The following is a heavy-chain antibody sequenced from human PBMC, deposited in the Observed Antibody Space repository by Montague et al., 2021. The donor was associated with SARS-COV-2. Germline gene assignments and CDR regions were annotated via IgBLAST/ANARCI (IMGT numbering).Heavy chain of an antibody. Sequence: TLSLTCTVSGGSISSDNYYWSWIRQAPGKGLEWIGLIYTSGNTNYNPSLKSRVTISVDTSKNHFSLKLISVTAADTAMYYCARETGSGDTSGEVRYYYYYDMDVWGQGTTVTVSS. CDR1: GGSISSDNYY. V-gene: IGHV4-61*02. CDR3: ARETGSGDTSGEVRYYYYYDMDV. J-gene: IGHJ6*02. CDR2: IYTSGNT. D-gene: IGHD5-18*01.